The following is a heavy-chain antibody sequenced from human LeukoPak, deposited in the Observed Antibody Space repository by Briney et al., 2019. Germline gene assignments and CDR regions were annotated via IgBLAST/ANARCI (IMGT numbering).Heavy chain of an antibody. CDR1: GYTFTSYD. D-gene: IGHD3-10*01. Sequence: ASVKVSGKASGYTFTSYDINWVRQATGQGLEWMGRMSPNSGNTGYAQKFQGRVTMTRNTSISTAYMELSSLRSEDTAVYYCARVSLVRGAPDYYFDYWGQGTLVTVSS. V-gene: IGHV1-8*01. CDR2: MSPNSGNT. J-gene: IGHJ4*02. CDR3: ARVSLVRGAPDYYFDY.